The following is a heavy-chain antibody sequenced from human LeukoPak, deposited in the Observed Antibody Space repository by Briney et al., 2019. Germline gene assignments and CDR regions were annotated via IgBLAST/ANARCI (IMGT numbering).Heavy chain of an antibody. Sequence: SETLSLTCTVSGGSISSYYWSWIRQPPGKGLEWIGYIYYSGSTNYNPSLKSRVTISVDTSKNQFSLKLSSVTAADTAVYYCARVDIVVVPATITYYYYMDVWGKGTTVTV. J-gene: IGHJ6*03. CDR1: GGSISSYY. D-gene: IGHD2-2*03. CDR2: IYYSGST. CDR3: ARVDIVVVPATITYYYYMDV. V-gene: IGHV4-59*01.